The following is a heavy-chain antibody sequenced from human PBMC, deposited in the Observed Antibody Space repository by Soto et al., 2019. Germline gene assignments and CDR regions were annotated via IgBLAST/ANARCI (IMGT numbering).Heavy chain of an antibody. Sequence: PSETLSLTCAVYGGSFSGYYWSWIRQPPGKGLEWIGEINHSGSTNYNPSLKSRVTISVDTSKNQFSLKLSSVTAADTAVYYCARNLFSLSYGDYYFDYWGQGTLVTVSS. J-gene: IGHJ4*02. D-gene: IGHD4-17*01. V-gene: IGHV4-34*01. CDR3: ARNLFSLSYGDYYFDY. CDR1: GGSFSGYY. CDR2: INHSGST.